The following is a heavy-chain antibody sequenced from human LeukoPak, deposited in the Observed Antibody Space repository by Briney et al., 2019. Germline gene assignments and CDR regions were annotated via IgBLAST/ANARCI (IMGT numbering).Heavy chain of an antibody. J-gene: IGHJ3*02. V-gene: IGHV3-23*01. CDR1: GFPFSNYA. D-gene: IGHD2-2*01. CDR3: AKDRAPAAGDDAFDI. CDR2: LSGSGIST. Sequence: GGTLRLSCAASGFPFSNYALTWVRQGPGKGLEWVSGLSGSGISTYYADSVKGRFTISRDNSKNTLYLQMNSLRAEDTAVYYCAKDRAPAAGDDAFDIWGQGTMVTVSS.